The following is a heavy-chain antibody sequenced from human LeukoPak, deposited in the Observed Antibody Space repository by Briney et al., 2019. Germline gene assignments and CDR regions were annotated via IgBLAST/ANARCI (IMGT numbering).Heavy chain of an antibody. D-gene: IGHD2-2*01. CDR3: GGDCSSTSCYLGGLAY. V-gene: IGHV3-74*01. J-gene: IGHJ4*02. CDR2: INSDGSWT. CDR1: GNYW. Sequence: PGGSLRLSCAASGNYWMHWVREAPGKGLVWVSHINSDGSWTSYADSVKGRFTISKDNAKNTVYLQMNSLRAEDTAMYYCGGDCSSTSCYLGGLAYWGQGTLVTVSS.